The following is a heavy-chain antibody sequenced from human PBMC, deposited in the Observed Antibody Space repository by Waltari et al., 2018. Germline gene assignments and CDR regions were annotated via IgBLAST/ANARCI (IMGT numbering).Heavy chain of an antibody. D-gene: IGHD3-16*01. Sequence: EVQLVESGGGLVKPGESLRLSCAASGFTFSYAWMNWVRQAPGKGGEGVGRSKSKTDGGTADYSAPVKGRFTISRDDSKNTLYLQMNSLETEDTAVYYCTTWGSLMSDWGQGTLVTVSS. J-gene: IGHJ4*02. CDR3: TTWGSLMSD. CDR1: GFTFSYAW. V-gene: IGHV3-15*01. CDR2: SKSKTDGGTA.